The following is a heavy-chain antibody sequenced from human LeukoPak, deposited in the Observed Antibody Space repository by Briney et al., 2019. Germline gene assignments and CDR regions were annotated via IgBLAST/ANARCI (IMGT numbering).Heavy chain of an antibody. Sequence: SETLSLTCAVYGGSFSGYYWSWIRQPPGKGLEWIGEINHSGSTNYNPSLKSRVTISVDTSKNQFSLKLSSVTAADTAVYYCARDPRGSTNYFDYWGQGTLVTVSS. D-gene: IGHD3-10*01. V-gene: IGHV4-34*01. J-gene: IGHJ4*02. CDR1: GGSFSGYY. CDR2: INHSGST. CDR3: ARDPRGSTNYFDY.